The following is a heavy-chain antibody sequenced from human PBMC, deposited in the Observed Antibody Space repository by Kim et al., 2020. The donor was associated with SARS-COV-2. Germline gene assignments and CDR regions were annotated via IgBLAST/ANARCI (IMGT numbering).Heavy chain of an antibody. CDR2: IYYSGST. V-gene: IGHV4-30-4*01. CDR3: ARSKFNFYDSTGYQT. CDR1: GGSISSGDYY. D-gene: IGHD3-22*01. J-gene: IGHJ5*02. Sequence: SETLSLTCTVSGGSISSGDYYWSWIRQPPGKGLECIGYIYYSGSTYYNPSLKSRVIISLDTSKNQFSLKLTSVTAADTAVYYCARSKFNFYDSTGYQTWGQGTLVTVSS.